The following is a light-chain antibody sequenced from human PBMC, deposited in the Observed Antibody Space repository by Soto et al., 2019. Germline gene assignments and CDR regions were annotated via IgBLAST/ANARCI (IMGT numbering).Light chain of an antibody. CDR2: SNN. CDR3: AAWDDSLNGLNYV. J-gene: IGLJ1*01. V-gene: IGLV1-44*01. CDR1: SSNIGGNT. Sequence: QSVLTQPPSASGTPGQRVTISCSGSSSNIGGNTVNWYQQLPGTAPKLLIYSNNQRPSGVPDRFSVSKSGTSASLAISGLQSEDEADYYCAAWDDSLNGLNYVFGTG.